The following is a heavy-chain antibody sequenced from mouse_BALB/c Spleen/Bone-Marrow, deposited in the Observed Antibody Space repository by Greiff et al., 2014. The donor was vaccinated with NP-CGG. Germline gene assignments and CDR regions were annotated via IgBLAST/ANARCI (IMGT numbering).Heavy chain of an antibody. CDR1: GYTFTSYW. Sequence: LQQPGSELVRPGASVKLSCKASGYTFTSYWMHWVKQRPGQGLEWIGNIYPGSGSTNYDEKFKSKATLTVDTSSSTAYMQLSSLTSEDSAVYYCTRRRGNYYYFDYWGQGTTLTVPS. CDR2: IYPGSGST. J-gene: IGHJ2*01. V-gene: IGHV1S22*01. D-gene: IGHD2-1*01. CDR3: TRRRGNYYYFDY.